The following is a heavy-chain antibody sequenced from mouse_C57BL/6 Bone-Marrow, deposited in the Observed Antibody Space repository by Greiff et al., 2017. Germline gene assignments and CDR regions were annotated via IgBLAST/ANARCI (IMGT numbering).Heavy chain of an antibody. D-gene: IGHD1-1*01. CDR2: IYPRSGNT. J-gene: IGHJ3*01. Sequence: QVQLKESGAELARPGASVKLSCKASGYTFTSYGISWVKQRTGQGLEWIGEIYPRSGNTYYNEKFKGKATLNADKSSSTAYMELRSLTSEDSAVYFCARSIPYYYGSSYGWFAYWGQGTLVTVSA. V-gene: IGHV1-81*01. CDR1: GYTFTSYG. CDR3: ARSIPYYYGSSYGWFAY.